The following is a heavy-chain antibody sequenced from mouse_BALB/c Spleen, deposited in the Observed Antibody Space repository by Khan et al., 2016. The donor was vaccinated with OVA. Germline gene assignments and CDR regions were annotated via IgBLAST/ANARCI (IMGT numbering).Heavy chain of an antibody. CDR3: TRHGYVAWFTY. J-gene: IGHJ3*01. CDR1: GYSFTSYY. V-gene: IGHV1S135*01. CDR2: IDPFRGGS. Sequence: VQLQQSGPELMKPGASVKLSCKASGYSFTSYYIHWVMQRHGESLEWIGYIDPFRGGSTYNQKFKVKATLTVDKSSSTAYIHLSNLTSEDSAVYYCTRHGYVAWFTYWGQGTLVTVSA. D-gene: IGHD2-2*01.